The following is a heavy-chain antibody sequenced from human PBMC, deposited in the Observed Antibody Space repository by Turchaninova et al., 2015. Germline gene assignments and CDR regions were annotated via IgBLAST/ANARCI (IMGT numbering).Heavy chain of an antibody. V-gene: IGHV4-38-2*01. CDR2: IYHSGTT. J-gene: IGHJ4*02. CDR1: GFSFSSGYF. D-gene: IGHD1-26*01. Sequence: QVQLQESGPGLVKPSEPLSLTCAVYGFSFSSGYFWGWIPQPPGKGLEWLGTIYHSGTTYYNPSLKSRLTISVDTSKNQFSLGLSSVTAADTAVYYCARHPRSGTFDYWGQGTLVTVSS. CDR3: ARHPRSGTFDY.